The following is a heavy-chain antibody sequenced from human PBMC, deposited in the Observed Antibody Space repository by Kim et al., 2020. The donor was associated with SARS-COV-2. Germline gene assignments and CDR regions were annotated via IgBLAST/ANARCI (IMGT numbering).Heavy chain of an antibody. CDR2: IGGSGGYT. Sequence: GGSLRLSCSASGLTFSSYAMHWVRQAPGKGLEYVSAIGGSGGYTYYTDSVKGRFTISRDNSKNTLYLQMSSLRAEDTAVYYCLVLPAALTGDYWGQGTLVTVPA. J-gene: IGHJ4*02. D-gene: IGHD2-2*01. CDR1: GLTFSSYA. CDR3: LVLPAALTGDY. V-gene: IGHV3-64D*06.